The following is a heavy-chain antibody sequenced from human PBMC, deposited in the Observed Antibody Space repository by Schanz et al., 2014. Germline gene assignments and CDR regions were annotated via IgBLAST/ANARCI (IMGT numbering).Heavy chain of an antibody. V-gene: IGHV1-8*02. CDR1: GYTFTSDS. J-gene: IGHJ4*02. CDR2: MNPNSGNP. CDR3: ARGRTFDY. Sequence: QILLVQPGPEVKKPGASVKVSCKASGYTFTSDSMHWVRQAPGQGLEWLGWMNPNSGNPGFAQKFRGRVTMTRNTSMSTAYIELHILTSEDTAVYYCARGRTFDYWGQGTLVTVSS.